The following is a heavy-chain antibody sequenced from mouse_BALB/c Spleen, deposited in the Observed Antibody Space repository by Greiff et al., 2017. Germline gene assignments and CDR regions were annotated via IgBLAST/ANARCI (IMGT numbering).Heavy chain of an antibody. CDR2: IDPANGNT. D-gene: IGHD5-5*01. CDR1: GFNIKDTY. J-gene: IGHJ2*01. Sequence: EVKLMESGAELVKPGASVKLSCTASGFNIKDTYMHWVKQRPEQGLEWIGRIDPANGNTKYDPKFQGKATITADTSSNTAYLQLSSLTSEDTAVYYCARDYPGYFDYWGQGTTLTVSS. V-gene: IGHV14-3*02. CDR3: ARDYPGYFDY.